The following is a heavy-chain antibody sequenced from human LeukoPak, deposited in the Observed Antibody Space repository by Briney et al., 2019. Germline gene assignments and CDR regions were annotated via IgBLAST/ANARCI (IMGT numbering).Heavy chain of an antibody. CDR2: IIPIFGTA. D-gene: IGHD3-22*01. CDR1: GGTFSSYA. Sequence: ASVKVSCKASGGTFSSYAISWVRQAPGQGLEWMGGIIPIFGTANYAQKFQGRVTITADESTSTAYMELSSLRSEDTAAYYCARARITMIVVASGGAFDIWGQGTMVTVSS. CDR3: ARARITMIVVASGGAFDI. J-gene: IGHJ3*02. V-gene: IGHV1-69*13.